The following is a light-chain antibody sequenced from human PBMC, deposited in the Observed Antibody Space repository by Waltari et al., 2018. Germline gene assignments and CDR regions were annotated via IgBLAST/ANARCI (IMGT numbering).Light chain of an antibody. J-gene: IGLJ2*01. Sequence: SYELTQPPSVSVSPGQTASIPCSGDKLGDKYACWYQQKPGQSPVLVIYQDNNRPSGIPERFSGANSGNTATLTIRGTQAMDEADYYCQAWDSSTAIFGGGTKLTVL. V-gene: IGLV3-1*01. CDR1: KLGDKY. CDR2: QDN. CDR3: QAWDSSTAI.